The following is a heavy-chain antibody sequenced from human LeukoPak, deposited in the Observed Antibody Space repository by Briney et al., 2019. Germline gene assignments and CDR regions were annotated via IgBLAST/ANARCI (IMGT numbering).Heavy chain of an antibody. D-gene: IGHD2-2*02. J-gene: IGHJ5*02. CDR1: GFTFSSYW. V-gene: IGHV3-7*01. CDR2: IKQDGSEK. CDR3: ARDEAAIVVVPAAIDNWFDP. Sequence: GGSLRLSCGASGFTFSSYWMSWVRQAPGKGLEWVANIKQDGSEKYYVDSVKGRFTISRDNAKNSLYLQMNSLRAEDTAVYYCARDEAAIVVVPAAIDNWFDPWGQGTLVTVSS.